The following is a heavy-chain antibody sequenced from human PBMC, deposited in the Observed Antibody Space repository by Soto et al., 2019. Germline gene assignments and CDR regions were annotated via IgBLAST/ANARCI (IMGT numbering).Heavy chain of an antibody. CDR3: ALSTSWPGYFDY. D-gene: IGHD2-2*01. Sequence: EVQLVDSGGGLVQPGGSLRLSCAASGFTVSSNYMSWVRQAPGKGLEWVSVIYSGGGTYYADSVKGRFIISRDISTNTVYLQMNTLRAEDSAVYYCALSTSWPGYFDYWGQGTLVTVS. CDR1: GFTVSSNY. J-gene: IGHJ4*02. V-gene: IGHV3-66*01. CDR2: IYSGGGT.